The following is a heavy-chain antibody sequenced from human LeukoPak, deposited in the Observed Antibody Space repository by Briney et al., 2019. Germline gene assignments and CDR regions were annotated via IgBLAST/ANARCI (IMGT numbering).Heavy chain of an antibody. V-gene: IGHV4-59*08. CDR3: ARHPPEYSYGISFQH. CDR2: IYYSGST. Sequence: SETLFLTCTVPGGSISSYYWSWIRQPPGKGLGWIGYIYYSGSTNYNPSLKSRVTISVDTSKNQFSLKLSSVTAADTAVYYCARHPPEYSYGISFQHWGQGTLVTVSS. J-gene: IGHJ1*01. CDR1: GGSISSYY. D-gene: IGHD5-18*01.